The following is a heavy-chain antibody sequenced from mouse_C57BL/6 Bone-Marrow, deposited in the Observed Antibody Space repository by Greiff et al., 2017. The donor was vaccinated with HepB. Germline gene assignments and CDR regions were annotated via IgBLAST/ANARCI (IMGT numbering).Heavy chain of an antibody. D-gene: IGHD1-1*01. CDR3: ARDVEYNGSSY. V-gene: IGHV1-81*01. CDR2: IYPRSGNT. J-gene: IGHJ2*01. CDR1: GYTFTSYG. Sequence: QVHVKQSGAELARPGASVKLSCKASGYTFTSYGICWVKQRTGQGLEWIGEIYPRSGNTYYNEKFKGKATLTADKSSSTAYMELRSLTYEDSAVYVSARDVEYNGSSYWGQGTTLTGTS.